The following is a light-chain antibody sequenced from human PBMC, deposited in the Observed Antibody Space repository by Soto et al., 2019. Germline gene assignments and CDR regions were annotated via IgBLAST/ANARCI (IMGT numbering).Light chain of an antibody. CDR3: QAWDRSPVV. V-gene: IGLV3-1*01. Sequence: SYELTQPPSVSVSPGQTASITCSGDKLGTNYACWYQQKPGQSPVLVIYQDTKPPSGIPERFAGSNSGNTATLTISGTQAMDEADYYCQAWDRSPVVFGGGTKLTVL. CDR1: KLGTNY. CDR2: QDT. J-gene: IGLJ2*01.